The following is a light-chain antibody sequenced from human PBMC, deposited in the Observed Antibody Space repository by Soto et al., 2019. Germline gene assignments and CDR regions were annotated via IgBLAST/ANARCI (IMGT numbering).Light chain of an antibody. CDR3: QQDGSSPTT. CDR1: QSVSSSY. J-gene: IGKJ1*01. CDR2: GAS. Sequence: EIVLTQSPGTLSWSPGERATLSCRASQSVSSSYLAWYQQKPGQAPRLLIYGASSRATGIPDRFSGSGSGTDFTLTISRLEPEDFAVYYCQQDGSSPTTFGQGTKVDIK. V-gene: IGKV3-20*01.